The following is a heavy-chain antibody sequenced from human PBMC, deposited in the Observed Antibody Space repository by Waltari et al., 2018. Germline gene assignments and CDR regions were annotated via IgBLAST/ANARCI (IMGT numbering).Heavy chain of an antibody. CDR1: GGSISRYY. V-gene: IGHV4-59*01. Sequence: QVQLQESGPGLVKPSETLSLTCTVSGGSISRYYWSWIRQPPGKGLEWIGYIYYSGSTNYNPSLKSRVTISVDTSKNQFSLKLSSVTAADTAVYYCARGYGYYYDSNFDYWGQGTLVTVSS. J-gene: IGHJ4*02. D-gene: IGHD3-22*01. CDR3: ARGYGYYYDSNFDY. CDR2: IYYSGST.